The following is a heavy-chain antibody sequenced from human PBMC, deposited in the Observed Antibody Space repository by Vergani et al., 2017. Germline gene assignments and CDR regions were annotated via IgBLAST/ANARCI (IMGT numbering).Heavy chain of an antibody. J-gene: IGHJ6*02. V-gene: IGHV4-34*01. CDR2: INHSGST. CDR3: ARGRSSGGLYYYYYYGMDV. D-gene: IGHD2-15*01. Sequence: QVQLQQWGAGLLKPSETLSLTCAVYGGSFSGYYWSWIRQPPGKGLEWIGEINHSGSTNYNPSLKSRVTRSVDTSKNQFSLKLSSVTAADTAVYYCARGRSSGGLYYYYYYGMDVWGQGTTVTVSS. CDR1: GGSFSGYY.